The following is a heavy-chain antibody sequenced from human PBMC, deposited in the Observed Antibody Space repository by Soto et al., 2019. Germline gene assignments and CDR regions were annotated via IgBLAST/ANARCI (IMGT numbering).Heavy chain of an antibody. V-gene: IGHV1-18*01. CDR2: ISAYNGNT. CDR3: ARDRSQWLVSFPLAY. D-gene: IGHD6-19*01. Sequence: QVQLVQSVAEVKKPGASVKVSCKASGYTFTSYGISWVRQAPGQGLEWMGWISAYNGNTNYAQKLQGRVTMTTDTSTSTAYMELRSLRSDDTAVYYCARDRSQWLVSFPLAYWGQGTLVTVSS. CDR1: GYTFTSYG. J-gene: IGHJ4*02.